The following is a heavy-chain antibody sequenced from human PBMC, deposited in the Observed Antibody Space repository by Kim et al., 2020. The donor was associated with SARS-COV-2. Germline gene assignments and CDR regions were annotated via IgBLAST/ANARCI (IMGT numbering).Heavy chain of an antibody. CDR3: AKVGPYYYDSSGYSMPGPRYYYYGMDV. D-gene: IGHD3-22*01. CDR1: GFTFDDYA. CDR2: ISGDGGST. J-gene: IGHJ6*02. V-gene: IGHV3-43*02. Sequence: GGSLRLSCAASGFTFDDYAMHWVRQAPGKGLEWVSLISGDGGSTYYADSVKGRFTISRDNSKNSLYLKMNSLRTGDTALYYCAKVGPYYYDSSGYSMPGPRYYYYGMDVWGQGTTVTVSS.